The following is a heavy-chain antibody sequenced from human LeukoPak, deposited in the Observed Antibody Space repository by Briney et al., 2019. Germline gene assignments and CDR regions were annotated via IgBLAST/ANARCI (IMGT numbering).Heavy chain of an antibody. CDR1: GFTFSSYA. J-gene: IGHJ4*02. V-gene: IGHV3-23*01. CDR2: ISGSGGST. D-gene: IGHD4-17*01. Sequence: GGSLRLSCAASGFTFSSYAMSWVRQAPGKGLEWVSAISGSGGSTHYADSVKGRFTISRDNSKNTLYLQMNSLRAEDTAVYYCAKARYGDYVAPVGGPFDYWGQGTLVTVSS. CDR3: AKARYGDYVAPVGGPFDY.